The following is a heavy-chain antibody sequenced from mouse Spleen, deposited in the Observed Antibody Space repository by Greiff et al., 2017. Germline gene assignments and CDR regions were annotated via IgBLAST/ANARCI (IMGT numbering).Heavy chain of an antibody. Sequence: QVQLQQSGAELAKPGASVKMSCKASGYTFTSYWMHWVKQRPGQGLEWIGYINPSTGYTEYNQKFKDKATLTADKSSSTAYMQLSSLTSEDSAVYYCARGSHYYGSSFDYWGQGTTLTVSS. D-gene: IGHD1-1*01. V-gene: IGHV1-7*01. CDR3: ARGSHYYGSSFDY. CDR1: GYTFTSYW. CDR2: INPSTGYT. J-gene: IGHJ2*01.